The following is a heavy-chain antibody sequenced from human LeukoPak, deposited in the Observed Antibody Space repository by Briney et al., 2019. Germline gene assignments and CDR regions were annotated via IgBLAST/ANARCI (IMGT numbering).Heavy chain of an antibody. CDR3: ASGGLVSRYLDH. Sequence: NTSETLSLTCAVSGGSISSSTRWTWVRLPPGKGLEGVGVIFNGEGKTLNPSLKSRLTMSVDESKHEFSLKLTSMTAADTAVYYCASGGLVSRYLDHWGQGALVTVSS. V-gene: IGHV4-4*02. CDR2: IFNGEGK. D-gene: IGHD3-9*01. J-gene: IGHJ4*02. CDR1: GGSISSSTR.